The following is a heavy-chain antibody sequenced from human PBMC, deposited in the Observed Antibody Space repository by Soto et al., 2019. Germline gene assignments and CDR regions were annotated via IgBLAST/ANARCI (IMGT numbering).Heavy chain of an antibody. Sequence: LRLSCEASGFTFSAFDMHWVRQPTGRGLEWVSTIGISGDTYYAVSVKGRFTISRDIARNSLSLQMNNVRAGDTAVYFCARGQEVGAHFFDSWGQGTQVTVSS. J-gene: IGHJ4*02. CDR3: ARGQEVGAHFFDS. V-gene: IGHV3-13*01. D-gene: IGHD2-15*01. CDR2: IGISGDT. CDR1: GFTFSAFD.